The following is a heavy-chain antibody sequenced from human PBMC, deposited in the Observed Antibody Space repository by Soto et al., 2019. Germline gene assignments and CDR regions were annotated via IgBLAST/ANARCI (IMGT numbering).Heavy chain of an antibody. D-gene: IGHD2-8*01. CDR1: GGSFSGYY. Sequence: QVQLQQWGAGLLKPSETLSLTCAVYGGSFSGYYWSWIRQPPGKGLEWIGEINHSGSTNYNPSLKSRVTISVDTSKNQFSLKLSSVTAADTAVYYCARERNGYVDYGGQGTLVTVSS. J-gene: IGHJ4*02. V-gene: IGHV4-34*01. CDR3: ARERNGYVDY. CDR2: INHSGST.